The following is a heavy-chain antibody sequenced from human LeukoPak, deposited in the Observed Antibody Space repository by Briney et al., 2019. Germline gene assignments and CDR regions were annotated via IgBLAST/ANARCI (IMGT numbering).Heavy chain of an antibody. Sequence: ASVKVSCKASGYTFTSYGISWVRQAPGQGLEWMGWISAYNGNTNYAQKLQGRVTMTTDTSTSTAYMELRSLRSDDTAVYYCASAYCSSTSCYRGDAFDIWGQGTMVTVSS. D-gene: IGHD2-2*01. CDR2: ISAYNGNT. V-gene: IGHV1-18*01. CDR1: GYTFTSYG. CDR3: ASAYCSSTSCYRGDAFDI. J-gene: IGHJ3*02.